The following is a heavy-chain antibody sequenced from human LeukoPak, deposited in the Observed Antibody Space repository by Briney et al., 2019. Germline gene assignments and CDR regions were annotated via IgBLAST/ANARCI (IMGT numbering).Heavy chain of an antibody. Sequence: SETLSLTCAVYGGSFSGYYWSWIRQPPGKGLEWIGSIYYSGSTYYNPSLKSRVTISVDTSKNQFSLKLSSVTAADTAVYYCARHPWTGTTVHWFDPWGQGTLVTVSS. V-gene: IGHV4-34*01. D-gene: IGHD1-7*01. CDR2: IYYSGST. J-gene: IGHJ5*02. CDR3: ARHPWTGTTVHWFDP. CDR1: GGSFSGYY.